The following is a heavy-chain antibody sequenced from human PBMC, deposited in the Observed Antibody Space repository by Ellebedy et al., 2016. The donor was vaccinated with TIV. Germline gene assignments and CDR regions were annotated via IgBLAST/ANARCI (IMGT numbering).Heavy chain of an antibody. CDR3: ARSTVHRDYYDYYYMDV. D-gene: IGHD4-11*01. V-gene: IGHV4-34*01. Sequence: SETLSLTXAVYGGSFSGYYWSWIRQPPGKGLEWIGEINHSGSTNYKPSLKSRVTISVDTSKNQFSLKLSSVTAADTAVYYCARSTVHRDYYDYYYMDVWGKGTTVTVSS. J-gene: IGHJ6*03. CDR2: INHSGST. CDR1: GGSFSGYY.